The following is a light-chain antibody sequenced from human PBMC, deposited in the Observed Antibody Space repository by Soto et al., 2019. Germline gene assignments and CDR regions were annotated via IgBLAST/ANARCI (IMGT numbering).Light chain of an antibody. J-gene: IGKJ1*01. CDR3: QQYGSSGT. CDR2: GAS. CDR1: QSIGTY. Sequence: RSWLRGERATLSCRASQSIGTYLAWYQQKPGQAPRLLIYGASNRATGIPDRFSGSGSGTDFTLTISRLEPEDFAVYYCQQYGSSGTFGQGTKVDIK. V-gene: IGKV3-20*01.